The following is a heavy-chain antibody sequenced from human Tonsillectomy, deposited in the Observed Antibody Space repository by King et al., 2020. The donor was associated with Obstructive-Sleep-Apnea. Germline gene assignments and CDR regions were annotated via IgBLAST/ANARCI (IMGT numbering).Heavy chain of an antibody. CDR2: ISWNSGSI. V-gene: IGHV3-9*01. D-gene: IGHD2-15*01. Sequence: QLVQSGGGLVQPGRSLRLSCAASGFTFDDYAMHWVRQVPGKGLEWVSGISWNSGSIGYADSVKGRFTISRDNAKNSLYLQMNSLRGEDTAFYYCAKDLIHGMYSLHDYWGQGTLVTVSP. CDR1: GFTFDDYA. J-gene: IGHJ4*02. CDR3: AKDLIHGMYSLHDY.